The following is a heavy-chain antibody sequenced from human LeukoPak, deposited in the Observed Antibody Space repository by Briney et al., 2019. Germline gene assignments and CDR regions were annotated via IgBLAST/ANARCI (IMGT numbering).Heavy chain of an antibody. D-gene: IGHD3-9*01. CDR3: AKPQHYDILTGYYPLDY. V-gene: IGHV3-23*01. Sequence: GGSLRLSCAASGFTFSSYAMSWVRQAPGKGLEWVSAISGSGGSTYYVDSVKGRFTISRDNSKNTLYLQMNSLRAEDTAVYYCAKPQHYDILTGYYPLDYWGQGTLVTVSS. J-gene: IGHJ4*02. CDR1: GFTFSSYA. CDR2: ISGSGGST.